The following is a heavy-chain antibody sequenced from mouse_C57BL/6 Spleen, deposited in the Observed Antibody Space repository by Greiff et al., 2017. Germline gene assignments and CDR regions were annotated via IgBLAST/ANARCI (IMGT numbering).Heavy chain of an antibody. CDR3: TNYDYALAY. Sequence: VQLQQSGAELVRPGASVKLSCTASGFNIKDDYMHWVKQRPEQGLEWIGWIYPENGDTEYASKFQGKATITADTSSNTAYLQLSSLTAEDTAVYYCTNYDYALAYWGQGTLVTVSA. CDR2: IYPENGDT. D-gene: IGHD2-4*01. J-gene: IGHJ3*01. V-gene: IGHV14-4*01. CDR1: GFNIKDDY.